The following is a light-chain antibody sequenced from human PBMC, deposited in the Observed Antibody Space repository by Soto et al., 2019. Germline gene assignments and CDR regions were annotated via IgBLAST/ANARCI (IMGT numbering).Light chain of an antibody. CDR2: DAS. V-gene: IGKV3-20*01. CDR3: QQYENSPIT. J-gene: IGKJ5*01. Sequence: EIVLTQSPGTLSLSPGERATLSCRASQTVTSSYLAWYQQKPGQAPRLLIYDASNSATGIPARFSGSGSGTDFTLTINRLEPEDFAVYYCQQYENSPITFGQGTRLEIK. CDR1: QTVTSSY.